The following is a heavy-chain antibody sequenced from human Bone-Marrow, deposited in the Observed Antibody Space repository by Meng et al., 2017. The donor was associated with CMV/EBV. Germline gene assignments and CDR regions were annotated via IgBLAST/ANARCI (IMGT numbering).Heavy chain of an antibody. CDR1: GFTFTSSA. CDR2: IVVGSGNT. J-gene: IGHJ4*02. CDR3: AADATVRHSGGGY. Sequence: VKVSCKASGFTFTSSAVQWVRQARGQRLEWIGWIVVGSGNTNYAQKFQERVTITRDMSTSTAYMELSSLRSEDTAVYYCAADATVRHSGGGYWGQGTLVTVSS. D-gene: IGHD2-15*01. V-gene: IGHV1-58*01.